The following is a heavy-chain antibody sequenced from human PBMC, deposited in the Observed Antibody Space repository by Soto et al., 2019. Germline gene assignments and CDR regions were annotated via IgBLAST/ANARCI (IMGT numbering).Heavy chain of an antibody. J-gene: IGHJ4*02. V-gene: IGHV1-8*01. Sequence: SVKVSCKASGYTFTSYDINWVRQATGQGLEWMGWMNPNSGNTGYAQKFQGRVTMTRNTSISTAYMELSSLRSEDTAVYYCAREHSSSWRFDYWGQGTLVTVSS. CDR2: MNPNSGNT. D-gene: IGHD6-13*01. CDR3: AREHSSSWRFDY. CDR1: GYTFTSYD.